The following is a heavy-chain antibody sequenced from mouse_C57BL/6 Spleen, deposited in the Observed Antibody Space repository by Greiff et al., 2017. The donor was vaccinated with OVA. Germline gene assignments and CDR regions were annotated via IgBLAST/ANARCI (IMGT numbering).Heavy chain of an antibody. Sequence: EVQLQQSGPELVKPGASVKIPCKASGYTFTDYNMDWVKQSHGKSLEWIGDINPNNGGTIYNQKFKGKATLTVDKSSSTAYMELRSLTSEDTAVYYCARDSSGYVGMNYYAMDYWGQGTSVTVSS. J-gene: IGHJ4*01. CDR3: ARDSSGYVGMNYYAMDY. V-gene: IGHV1-18*01. D-gene: IGHD3-2*02. CDR1: GYTFTDYN. CDR2: INPNNGGT.